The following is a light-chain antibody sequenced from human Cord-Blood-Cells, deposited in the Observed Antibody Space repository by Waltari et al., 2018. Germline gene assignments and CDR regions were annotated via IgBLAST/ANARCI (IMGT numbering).Light chain of an antibody. CDR2: DVS. CDR3: SSYTSSSTYV. V-gene: IGLV2-14*01. J-gene: IGLJ1*01. Sequence: QSALTQPASVSGSPGQSITISCTGTSSDVGGYNYVSWYQQHPGKAPKLMIYDVSKRPSGVSKRFSGSKSGSTASLTISGLQAEDEADYYCSSYTSSSTYVFGTGTKVTVL. CDR1: SSDVGGYNY.